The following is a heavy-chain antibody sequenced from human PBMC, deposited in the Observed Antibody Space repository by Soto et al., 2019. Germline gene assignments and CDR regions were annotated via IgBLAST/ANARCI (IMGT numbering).Heavy chain of an antibody. CDR2: ISWNSGSI. J-gene: IGHJ3*02. D-gene: IGHD6-19*01. CDR1: GFTFDDYA. V-gene: IGHV3-9*01. CDR3: AKDIKQWLPLGYDAFDI. Sequence: EVQLVESGGGLVQPGRSLRLSCAASGFTFDDYAMHWVRQAPGKGLEWVSGISWNSGSIGYADSVKGRFTISRDNAKNSLYLQMNSLRAEDTALYYCAKDIKQWLPLGYDAFDIWGQGTMVTVSS.